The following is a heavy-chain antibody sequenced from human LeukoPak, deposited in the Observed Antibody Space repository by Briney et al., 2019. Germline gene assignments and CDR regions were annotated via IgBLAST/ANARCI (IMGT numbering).Heavy chain of an antibody. CDR2: IYPGDSDT. V-gene: IGHV5-51*01. CDR3: ARQIADSSGPIDY. CDR1: GYTLASYW. J-gene: IGHJ4*02. Sequence: GESLKISCKGSGYTLASYWIAWVRQMPGNGLEWMGIIYPGDSDTRYSPSFQGQVTISADKSISTAYLQWSSLKASDTAMYYCARQIADSSGPIDYWGQGTLVTVSS. D-gene: IGHD6-19*01.